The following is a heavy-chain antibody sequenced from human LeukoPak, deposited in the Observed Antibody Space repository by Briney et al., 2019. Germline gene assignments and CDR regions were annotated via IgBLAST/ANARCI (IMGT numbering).Heavy chain of an antibody. CDR2: ISHDGNTK. V-gene: IGHV3-30*18. Sequence: GGSLRLSCAASGFSFSSHGVHWVRQAPGKGLEWVAVISHDGNTKYYADSVKGRFTISRDNSKNTLYLQMNSLRAEDTAVYYCAKDIARYYDSSGYEEKDYWGQGTLVTVSS. CDR1: GFSFSSHG. J-gene: IGHJ4*02. CDR3: AKDIARYYDSSGYEEKDY. D-gene: IGHD3-22*01.